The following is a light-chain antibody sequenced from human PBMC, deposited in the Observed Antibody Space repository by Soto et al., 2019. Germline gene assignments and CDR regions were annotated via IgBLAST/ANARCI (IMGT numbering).Light chain of an antibody. CDR2: GAS. Sequence: EIVLTQSPGILSLSPGERATLSCRASQSLNSNYLAWFQQKPGQAPRLLIYGASSRATGFPDRFSGSGSGTEFTLTISSLQSEDFAVYYCQQYYNWPLTFGGGTKVEIK. CDR3: QQYYNWPLT. V-gene: IGKV3-20*01. CDR1: QSLNSNY. J-gene: IGKJ4*01.